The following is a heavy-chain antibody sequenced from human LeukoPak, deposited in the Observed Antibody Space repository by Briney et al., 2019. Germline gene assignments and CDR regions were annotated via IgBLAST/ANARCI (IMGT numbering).Heavy chain of an antibody. Sequence: SETLSLTCTVSGYSISSGYYWGWIRQPPGKGLEWIGSIYHSGSTNYNPSLKSRVTISVDTSKNQFSLKLSSVTAADTAVYYCARGLRYSYGEGVDYWGQGTLVTVSS. V-gene: IGHV4-38-2*02. CDR1: GYSISSGYY. J-gene: IGHJ4*02. CDR2: IYHSGST. CDR3: ARGLRYSYGEGVDY. D-gene: IGHD5-18*01.